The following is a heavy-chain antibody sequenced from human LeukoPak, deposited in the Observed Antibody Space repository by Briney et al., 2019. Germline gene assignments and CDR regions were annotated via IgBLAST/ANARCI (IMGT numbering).Heavy chain of an antibody. CDR1: GFTFSYYV. D-gene: IGHD3-22*01. CDR3: AKYYYDSSGNRYCFDY. V-gene: IGHV3-23*01. CDR2: ISGRGDTT. Sequence: GGSLRLSCAASGFTFSYYVMTWVRQTPGKGLEWVSAISGRGDTTYYADSVKGRFTISRDNSKNTLYLQMNTLRAEDTAVYYCAKYYYDSSGNRYCFDYWGQGTLVTVSS. J-gene: IGHJ4*02.